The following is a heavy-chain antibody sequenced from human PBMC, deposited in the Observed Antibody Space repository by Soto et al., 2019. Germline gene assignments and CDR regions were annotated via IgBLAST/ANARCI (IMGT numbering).Heavy chain of an antibody. Sequence: EVHLLESGGGLVQPGESLRLSCVASGFSFSSYGMSWVRQAPGKGLEWASIISGSGDAKYYADSVKGRFTISRDNSKNTMYLQMDSLIAEDTAVYYCAKDFDSDETSHGPNDYWGQGTLVTVSS. J-gene: IGHJ4*02. CDR2: ISGSGDAK. V-gene: IGHV3-23*01. CDR3: AKDFDSDETSHGPNDY. CDR1: GFSFSSYG. D-gene: IGHD3-22*01.